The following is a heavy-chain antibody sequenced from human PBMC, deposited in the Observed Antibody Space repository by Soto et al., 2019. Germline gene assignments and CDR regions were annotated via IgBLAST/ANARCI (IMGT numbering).Heavy chain of an antibody. CDR2: INHIGST. CDR3: ARPPSCSKGVSYGLIFQH. Sequence: ETLSLTCAVYGGAFSNYYWTWIRQPPGKGLEWIGEINHIGSTNYNPSLKSRVTISVDTSKNQFSLKLSSVTAADTAVYYCARPPSCSKGVSYGLIFQHWGQGPFVTV. J-gene: IGHJ1*01. V-gene: IGHV4-34*01. CDR1: GGAFSNYY. D-gene: IGHD2-8*01.